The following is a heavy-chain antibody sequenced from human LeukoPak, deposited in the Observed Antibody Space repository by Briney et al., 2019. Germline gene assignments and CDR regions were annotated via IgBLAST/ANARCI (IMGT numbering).Heavy chain of an antibody. Sequence: SETLSLTCTVSGYSISSGYYWGWIRQPPGKGLEWIGSIYHSGSTYHNPSLKSRVTISVVTSKNQFSLNLSSVTAADTAVYYCARVSCGGGTCYHSRGWFDAWGQGTLVTVSS. CDR3: ARVSCGGGTCYHSRGWFDA. CDR1: GYSISSGYY. J-gene: IGHJ5*02. D-gene: IGHD2-15*01. V-gene: IGHV4-38-2*02. CDR2: IYHSGST.